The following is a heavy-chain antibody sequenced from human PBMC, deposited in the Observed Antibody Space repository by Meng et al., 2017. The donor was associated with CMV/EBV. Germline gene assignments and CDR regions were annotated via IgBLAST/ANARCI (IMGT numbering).Heavy chain of an antibody. J-gene: IGHJ5*02. CDR3: ARGGEDAGITIFGVPITGGLGGDIDP. CDR2: ISSSSTTI. V-gene: IGHV3-48*04. Sequence: GESLKISCAASGFTFSTYSMNWFRQAPGKGLEWVSYISSSSTTIYYADSVKGRFTISRDNAKNSLYLQMNSLRAEDTAVYYCARGGEDAGITIFGVPITGGLGGDIDPWGQGTLVTVSS. CDR1: GFTFSTYS. D-gene: IGHD3-3*01.